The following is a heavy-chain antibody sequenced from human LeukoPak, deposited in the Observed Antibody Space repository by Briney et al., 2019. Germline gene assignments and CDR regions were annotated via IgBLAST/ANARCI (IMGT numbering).Heavy chain of an antibody. CDR1: GGSISSSSCY. D-gene: IGHD1-26*01. CDR3: ARLKWELLSFRNNWFDP. J-gene: IGHJ5*02. Sequence: SETLSLTCTVSGGSISSSSCYWGWIRQPPGKGLEWIGSIYYSGSTYYNPSLKSRVTISVDTSKNQFSLKLSSVTAADTAVYYCARLKWELLSFRNNWFDPWGQGTLVTVSS. CDR2: IYYSGST. V-gene: IGHV4-39*01.